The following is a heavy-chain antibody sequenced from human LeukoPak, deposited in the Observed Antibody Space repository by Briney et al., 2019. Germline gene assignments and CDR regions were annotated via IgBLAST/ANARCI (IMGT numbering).Heavy chain of an antibody. CDR3: ARPHFYESSGFYDY. CDR1: GYSFVGYR. Sequence: ASVKVSCKASGYSFVGYRITWVRQAPGQGLEWVGWISAYNGNTDYAQNFQDRVTLTRDTSTNTVFMELTSLRSDDTAVYYCARPHFYESSGFYDYWGQGTLVTVSS. V-gene: IGHV1-18*01. CDR2: ISAYNGNT. J-gene: IGHJ4*02. D-gene: IGHD3-22*01.